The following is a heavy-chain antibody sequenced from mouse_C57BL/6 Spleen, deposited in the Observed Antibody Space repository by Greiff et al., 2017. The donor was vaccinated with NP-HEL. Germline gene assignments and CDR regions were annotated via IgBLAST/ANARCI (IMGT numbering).Heavy chain of an antibody. CDR3: ARRDYSNYAWFAY. CDR2: INPYNGGT. Sequence: VQLQQSGPVLVKPGASVKMSCKASGYTFTDYYMNWVKQSHGKSLEWIGVINPYNGGTSYNQKFKGKATLTVDKSSSTAYMELNSLTSEDSAVYYCARRDYSNYAWFAYWGKGTLVTVSA. J-gene: IGHJ3*01. CDR1: GYTFTDYY. V-gene: IGHV1-19*01. D-gene: IGHD2-5*01.